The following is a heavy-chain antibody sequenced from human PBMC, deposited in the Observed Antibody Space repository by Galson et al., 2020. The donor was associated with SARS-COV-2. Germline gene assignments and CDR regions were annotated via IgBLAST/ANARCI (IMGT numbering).Heavy chain of an antibody. J-gene: IGHJ4*02. CDR3: ATGYAVVVAATLYY. CDR1: GYTLTELS. CDR2: FDPEYGET. D-gene: IGHD2-15*01. Sequence: ASVKVSCKVSGYTLTELSMHWVRQAPGKGLEWMGGFDPEYGETIYAQKFQGRVTMTEDTSTDTAYMELSSLRSEDTAVYYCATGYAVVVAATLYYWGQGTLVTVSS. V-gene: IGHV1-24*01.